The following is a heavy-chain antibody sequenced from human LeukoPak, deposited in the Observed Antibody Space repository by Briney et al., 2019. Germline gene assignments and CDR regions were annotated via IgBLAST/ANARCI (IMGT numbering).Heavy chain of an antibody. D-gene: IGHD4-17*01. CDR3: ARGYGDYGKYYFDS. CDR2: ISSGSGYI. J-gene: IGHJ4*02. CDR1: GFTFSTYP. Sequence: GGSLRLSCAASGFTFSTYPMNWARQAPGKGLESVSSISSGSGYIYYADSVKGRFTISRDNAKNSLYLQMNSLRAEDTAVYYCARGYGDYGKYYFDSWGQGTLVTVSS. V-gene: IGHV3-21*01.